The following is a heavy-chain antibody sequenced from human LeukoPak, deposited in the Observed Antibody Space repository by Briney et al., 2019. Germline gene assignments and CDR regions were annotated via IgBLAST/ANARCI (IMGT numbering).Heavy chain of an antibody. J-gene: IGHJ4*02. D-gene: IGHD3-3*01. V-gene: IGHV4-34*01. CDR3: ARAGPEGITIFGVVTPPFDY. CDR1: GGSFSGYY. Sequence: PSETLSLTCAVSGGSFSGYYWCWIRQPPGKGLEWIGEINHSGSTNYNPSLKSRVTISVDTSKNQFSLKLSSVTAADTAVYYCARAGPEGITIFGVVTPPFDYWGQGTLVTVSS. CDR2: INHSGST.